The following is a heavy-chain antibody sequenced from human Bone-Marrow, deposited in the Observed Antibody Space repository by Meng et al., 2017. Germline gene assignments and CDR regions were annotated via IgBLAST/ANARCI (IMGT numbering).Heavy chain of an antibody. Sequence: GESLKISCAASGFTFSSYWMHWVRQDPGKGLVWVSRIDTDGGITSYADSVKGRFTISRDNAKNTLFLQMNSLRAGDTAVYFCARDLGGIFAYWGQGALVTSPQ. CDR1: GFTFSSYW. CDR2: IDTDGGIT. J-gene: IGHJ4*02. CDR3: ARDLGGIFAY. D-gene: IGHD6-13*01. V-gene: IGHV3-74*01.